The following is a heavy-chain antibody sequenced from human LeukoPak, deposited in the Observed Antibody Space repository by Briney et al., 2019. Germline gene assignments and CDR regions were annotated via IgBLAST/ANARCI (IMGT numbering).Heavy chain of an antibody. Sequence: GASVKVSCKASGYTFTSYGISWVRQAPGQGLEWMGWISAYNGNTNYAQKIQGRVTMTTDTSTSTAYMELRSLRSDDTAVYYCAGVSADDYYYYYYYMDVWGKGTTVTVSS. V-gene: IGHV1-18*01. J-gene: IGHJ6*03. CDR2: ISAYNGNT. D-gene: IGHD1-1*01. CDR1: GYTFTSYG. CDR3: AGVSADDYYYYYYYMDV.